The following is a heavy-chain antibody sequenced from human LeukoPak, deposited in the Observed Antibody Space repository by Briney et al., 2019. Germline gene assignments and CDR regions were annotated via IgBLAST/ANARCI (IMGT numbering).Heavy chain of an antibody. D-gene: IGHD3-22*01. J-gene: IGHJ5*02. CDR2: IYYTGST. CDR3: ARASIIMIGSWFDP. CDR1: GGSISSHY. V-gene: IGHV4-59*11. Sequence: SETLSLTCSVSGGSISSHYWSWIRQPPGKGLEWIGYIYYTGSTIYNPSLKSRVTISVDTSKNQFSLKLSSVIAADTAVYYCARASIIMIGSWFDPWGQGTLVTVSS.